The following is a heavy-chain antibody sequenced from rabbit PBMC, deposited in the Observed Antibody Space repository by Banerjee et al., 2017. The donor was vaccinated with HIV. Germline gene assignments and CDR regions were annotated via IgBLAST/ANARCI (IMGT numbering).Heavy chain of an antibody. Sequence: QEQLVESGGGLVQPGGSLKLSCKASGFDFSSNAMCWVRQAPGKGLEWIGCIGVDSGSTHYASWAKGRFTISKTSSTTVTLQMTSLTAADTATYFCARDAYAGDDGLWGPGTLVTVS. CDR3: ARDAYAGDDGL. CDR2: IGVDSGST. V-gene: IGHV1S45*01. D-gene: IGHD4-2*01. J-gene: IGHJ4*01. CDR1: GFDFSSNA.